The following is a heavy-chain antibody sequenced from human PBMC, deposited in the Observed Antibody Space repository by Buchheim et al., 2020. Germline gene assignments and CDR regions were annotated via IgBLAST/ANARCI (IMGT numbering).Heavy chain of an antibody. CDR2: ISYDGSNK. D-gene: IGHD6-13*01. CDR1: GFTFSSYG. Sequence: QVQLVESGGGVVQPGRSLRLSCAASGFTFSSYGMHWVRQAPGKGLAWVADISYDGSNKYYADSVKGRFTISRDNAKKKLYLQMNSLRAEDTAVYYCAKDKSSSWFDYWGQGTL. J-gene: IGHJ4*02. CDR3: AKDKSSSWFDY. V-gene: IGHV3-30*18.